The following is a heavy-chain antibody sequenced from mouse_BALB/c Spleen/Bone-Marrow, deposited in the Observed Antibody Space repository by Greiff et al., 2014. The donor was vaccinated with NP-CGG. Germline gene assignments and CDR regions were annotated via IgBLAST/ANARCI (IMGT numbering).Heavy chain of an antibody. J-gene: IGHJ3*01. CDR3: ARGRARVMFWFAY. CDR1: GYTFTSYW. V-gene: IGHV1-69*02. Sequence: QVQLQQPGAELVKPGASVKLSCKASGYTFTSYWMHWVKQRPGQGLEWIGEIDPSDSYTNYNQKFKGKATLTAHKSSSTAYMQLSILTSEASAVYYCARGRARVMFWFAYWGQGTLVTVSA. D-gene: IGHD3-1*01. CDR2: IDPSDSYT.